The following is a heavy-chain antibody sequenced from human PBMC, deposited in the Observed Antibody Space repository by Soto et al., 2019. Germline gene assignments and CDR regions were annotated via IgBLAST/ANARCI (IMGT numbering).Heavy chain of an antibody. CDR3: VRGPHYGDSVQFDY. J-gene: IGHJ4*02. CDR2: IYYSGDT. V-gene: IGHV4-30-4*01. Sequence: QVQLQESGPGLVKPSQTLSLTCTVSGGSISSADYYWSWIRQPPGKGLEWIGYIYYSGDTYYTPSLQSRVTLSLDTSKNQFSLKLKSMTAADTDVYYCVRGPHYGDSVQFDYWGQGTLVTVSS. D-gene: IGHD4-17*01. CDR1: GGSISSADYY.